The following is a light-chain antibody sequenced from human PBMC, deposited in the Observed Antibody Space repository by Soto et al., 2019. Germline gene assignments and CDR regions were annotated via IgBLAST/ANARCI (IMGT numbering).Light chain of an antibody. CDR2: DVS. CDR1: GSDVGDYNY. Sequence: SALTQPRSVSGSPGQSVTISCTGTGSDVGDYNYVSWYQQYPGKAPKVVISDVSRRPSGVPERFSGSKSGNTASLTISGLQAEDEADYYCWSYAGSYTWVFGGGTKVTVL. CDR3: WSYAGSYTWV. V-gene: IGLV2-11*01. J-gene: IGLJ3*02.